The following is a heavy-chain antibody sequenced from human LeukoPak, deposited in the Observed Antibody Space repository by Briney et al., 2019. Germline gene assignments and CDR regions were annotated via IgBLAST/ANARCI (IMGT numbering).Heavy chain of an antibody. V-gene: IGHV1-69*04. CDR3: ASAYYDFWSGYNLDY. CDR1: GGTFSSYA. J-gene: IGHJ4*02. CDR2: IIPILGIA. D-gene: IGHD3-3*01. Sequence: SVKVSCKASGGTFSSYAIRWVRQAPGQGLEWMGRIIPILGIANYAQKFQGRVTITADKSTSTAYMELSSLRSEDTAVYYCASAYYDFWSGYNLDYWGQGTLVTVSS.